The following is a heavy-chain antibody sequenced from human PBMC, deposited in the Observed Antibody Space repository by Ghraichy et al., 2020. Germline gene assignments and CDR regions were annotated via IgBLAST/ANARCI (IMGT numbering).Heavy chain of an antibody. Sequence: SETLSLTCVVSDGSISSNNWWSWVRQPPGKGLEWIGEIFHSGSTTYSPSLESRVTISIDKSKNQFSLKLTSVTAADTAVYYCAFREFGELLPHYWGQGTLVTVSA. D-gene: IGHD3-10*01. CDR1: DGSISSNNW. CDR2: IFHSGST. CDR3: AFREFGELLPHY. V-gene: IGHV4/OR15-8*02. J-gene: IGHJ4*02.